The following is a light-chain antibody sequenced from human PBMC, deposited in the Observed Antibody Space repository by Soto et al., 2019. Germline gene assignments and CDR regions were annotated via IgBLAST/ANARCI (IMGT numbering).Light chain of an antibody. CDR1: SSDVGGYNS. Sequence: QSALTQPASVSGSPGQSIAISCTGTSSDVGGYNSVSWFQQHPGKAPKLIIYDVNDRPLAVSDRFSGSKSGNTASLTISGLQTEDEADYYCSSFTNRKTYVFGTGTKLTVL. V-gene: IGLV2-14*01. CDR2: DVN. CDR3: SSFTNRKTYV. J-gene: IGLJ1*01.